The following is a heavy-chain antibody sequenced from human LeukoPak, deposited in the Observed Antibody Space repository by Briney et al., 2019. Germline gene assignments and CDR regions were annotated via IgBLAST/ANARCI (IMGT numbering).Heavy chain of an antibody. CDR1: GFTFSSYE. CDR3: AKEHYDSSGYYYRYFQH. CDR2: ISSSGSTI. Sequence: PGGSLRLSCAASGFTFSSYEMNWVRQAPGKGLEWVSYISSSGSTIYYADSVKGRFTISRDNAKNSLYLQMNSLRAEDTAVYYCAKEHYDSSGYYYRYFQHWGQGTLVSVSS. V-gene: IGHV3-48*03. D-gene: IGHD3-22*01. J-gene: IGHJ1*01.